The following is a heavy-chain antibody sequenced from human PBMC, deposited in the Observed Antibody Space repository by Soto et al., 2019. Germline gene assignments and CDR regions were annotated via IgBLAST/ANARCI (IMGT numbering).Heavy chain of an antibody. V-gene: IGHV3-73*01. CDR3: TVSSSSYTRHDAFDI. J-gene: IGHJ3*02. CDR2: IRSKANSYAT. CDR1: GFTFSGSA. D-gene: IGHD6-6*01. Sequence: EVQLVESGGGLVQPGGSLKLSCAASGFTFSGSAMHWVRQASGKGLEWVGRIRSKANSYATAYAASVQGRFTISRDDSKNKAYLQMNSLKTEDTAVYYCTVSSSSYTRHDAFDIWGQGTMVTVAS.